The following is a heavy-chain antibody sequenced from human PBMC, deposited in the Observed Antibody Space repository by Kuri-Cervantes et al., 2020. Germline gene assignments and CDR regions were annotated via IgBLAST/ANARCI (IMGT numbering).Heavy chain of an antibody. CDR3: ARESDDYVWGSFDY. CDR2: IIPLFGTT. Sequence: SVKVSCKASGGTFSSYGLSWVRQAPGQGLEWMGGIIPLFGTTNYAQRFQGRVTLTTDESTSTAYMELSSLRSEDTAVYYCARESDDYVWGSFDYWGQGTLVTVSS. D-gene: IGHD3-16*01. CDR1: GGTFSSYG. V-gene: IGHV1-69*05. J-gene: IGHJ4*02.